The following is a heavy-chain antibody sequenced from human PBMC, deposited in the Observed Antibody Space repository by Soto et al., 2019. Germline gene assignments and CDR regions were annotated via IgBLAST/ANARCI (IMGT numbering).Heavy chain of an antibody. CDR1: GFTVSNNY. V-gene: IGHV3-53*01. CDR3: GRQPGGGGY. J-gene: IGHJ4*02. CDR2: IYSGGYT. D-gene: IGHD3-10*01. Sequence: EVQLVESGGGLIQPGGSLRLSCAVSGFTVSNNYMSWVRQAPGKGLEGVSVIYSGGYTAYGDSVKGRFTISRDNSKNTLYLQMNSRGPAATALYYWGRQPGGGGYWGQGTLVTVSS.